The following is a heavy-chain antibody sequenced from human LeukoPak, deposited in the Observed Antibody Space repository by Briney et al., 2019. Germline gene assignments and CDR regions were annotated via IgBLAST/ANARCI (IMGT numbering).Heavy chain of an antibody. CDR1: GFTLSRYA. Sequence: GGSLRLSCAASGFTLSRYAVSWVRQAPGKGLEWVAVISKDGSDKYYPGSVRGRFTISRDNSKNTIYLQMDSLRAEDTAIYYCARDYWWNYDYWGQGTLVTVSS. J-gene: IGHJ4*02. V-gene: IGHV3-30-3*01. CDR3: ARDYWWNYDY. D-gene: IGHD1-7*01. CDR2: ISKDGSDK.